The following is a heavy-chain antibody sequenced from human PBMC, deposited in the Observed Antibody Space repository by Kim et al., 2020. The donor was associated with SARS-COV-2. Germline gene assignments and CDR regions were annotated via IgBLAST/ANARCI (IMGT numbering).Heavy chain of an antibody. CDR2: ISGSGGST. J-gene: IGHJ4*02. CDR1: GFTFSSYA. Sequence: GGSLRLSCAASGFTFSSYAMSWVRQAPGKGLEWVSAISGSGGSTYYADSVKGRFTISRDNSKNTLYLQMNSLRAEDTAVYYCATLGVSGITIFGVVIEEDYWGQGTLVTVSS. CDR3: ATLGVSGITIFGVVIEEDY. V-gene: IGHV3-23*01. D-gene: IGHD3-3*01.